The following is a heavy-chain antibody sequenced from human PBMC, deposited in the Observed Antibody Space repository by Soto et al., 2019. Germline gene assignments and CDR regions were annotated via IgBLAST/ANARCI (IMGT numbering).Heavy chain of an antibody. V-gene: IGHV3-30*03. CDR1: GFTFSSYG. J-gene: IGHJ1*01. Sequence: QVQLVESGGGVVQPGGSLRLSCAASGFTFSSYGMHWVRQAPGKGLEWVAVISYDGSNKYYADSVKGRFTISRDNSKNTLYLQMNSLRAEDTAVYYCARGQQPYSSSWYGEYFQHWGQGTLVTVSS. CDR2: ISYDGSNK. D-gene: IGHD6-13*01. CDR3: ARGQQPYSSSWYGEYFQH.